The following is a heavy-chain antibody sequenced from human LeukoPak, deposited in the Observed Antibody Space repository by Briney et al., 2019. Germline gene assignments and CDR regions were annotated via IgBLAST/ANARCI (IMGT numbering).Heavy chain of an antibody. D-gene: IGHD3-10*01. J-gene: IGHJ4*02. Sequence: GGSLRLSCVASGFIFSSYSMYWVRQGPGKGLEWVSVINTGGGYIQSADSLKGRFTISRDNAKNSLYLQMSSLRAEDTAVYYCASGSLVRGVTSNYWGQGTLVTVSS. CDR3: ASGSLVRGVTSNY. V-gene: IGHV3-21*01. CDR1: GFIFSSYS. CDR2: INTGGGYI.